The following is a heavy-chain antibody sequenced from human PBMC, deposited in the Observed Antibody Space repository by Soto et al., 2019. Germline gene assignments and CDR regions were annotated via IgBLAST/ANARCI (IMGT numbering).Heavy chain of an antibody. CDR2: ISYDGSNK. J-gene: IGHJ6*02. Sequence: QVQLVESGGGVVQPGRSLRLSCAASGFIFSSCSMHWVRQAPGKGLEWVAVISYDGSNKYYADSVKGRFTISRDNSKNTLYLHMNSLRDEDTAVYYCAKAPSLEDYYGMDVWGQWTAVTVSS. CDR3: AKAPSLEDYYGMDV. CDR1: GFIFSSCS. D-gene: IGHD2-2*01. V-gene: IGHV3-30*18.